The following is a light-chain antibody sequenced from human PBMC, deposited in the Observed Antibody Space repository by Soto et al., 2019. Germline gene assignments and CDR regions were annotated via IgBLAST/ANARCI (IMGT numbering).Light chain of an antibody. Sequence: DIQMTQYPSNLSASIGERVNIACRASQSVNHWLAWYQRKPGKDPKLLIHDASTLESGIQSRFSGSGSGTEFTLTISSLQPDDFATYYCPQYNSYWTFGQGTQLDIK. V-gene: IGKV1-5*01. CDR1: QSVNHW. J-gene: IGKJ1*01. CDR2: DAS. CDR3: PQYNSYWT.